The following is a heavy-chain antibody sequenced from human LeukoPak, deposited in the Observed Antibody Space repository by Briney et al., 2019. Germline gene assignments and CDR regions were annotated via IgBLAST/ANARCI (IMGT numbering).Heavy chain of an antibody. D-gene: IGHD6-19*01. CDR2: INPNSGGT. CDR1: GYTFTGYY. CDR3: ARGPQYSSDWYFHRVIDY. V-gene: IGHV1-2*02. J-gene: IGHJ4*02. Sequence: ASVKVSCKASGYTFTGYYMHWVRQAPGQGLEWMGWINPNSGGTNYAQKFQGRVTMTRDTSISTAYMELSRLTSDDTAVFYCARGPQYSSDWYFHRVIDYWGQGTLVTASS.